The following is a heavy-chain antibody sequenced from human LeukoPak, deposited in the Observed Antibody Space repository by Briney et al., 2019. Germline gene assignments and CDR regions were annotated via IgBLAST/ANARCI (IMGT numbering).Heavy chain of an antibody. CDR1: GGSISSYY. Sequence: SETLSLTRTVSGGSISSYYWSWIRQPPGKGLEWIGYIYYSGSTNYNPSLKSRVTISVDTSKNQFSLKLGSVTAADTAVYYCARGEFWSGYYSYDYWGQGTLVTVSS. J-gene: IGHJ4*02. CDR2: IYYSGST. V-gene: IGHV4-59*01. CDR3: ARGEFWSGYYSYDY. D-gene: IGHD3-3*01.